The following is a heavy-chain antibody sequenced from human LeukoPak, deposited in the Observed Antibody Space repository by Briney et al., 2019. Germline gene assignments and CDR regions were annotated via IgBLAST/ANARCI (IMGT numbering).Heavy chain of an antibody. CDR2: ISSTSSTI. CDR3: ARSTKVGSTSSFFDD. V-gene: IGHV3-48*02. Sequence: GGSLRLSCAASGFTFSSYSMNWVRQAPGKGLEWLSYISSTSSTIYYADSVKGRFTISRDNAKNSLYLQMNSLRDEDTAVYYCARSTKVGSTSSFFDDWGQGALVTVSS. J-gene: IGHJ4*02. CDR1: GFTFSSYS. D-gene: IGHD1-26*01.